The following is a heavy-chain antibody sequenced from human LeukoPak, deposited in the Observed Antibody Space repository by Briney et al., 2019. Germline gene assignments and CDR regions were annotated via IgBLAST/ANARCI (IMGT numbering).Heavy chain of an antibody. CDR2: IYPGDSDT. Sequence: GEALKISCKGSGYRFSSYWIGWVCQMPGKGLEWMGIIYPGDSDTRYSPSFQGQVTISVDKSVSTAYLQWNSLTASDTATYYCARLQARTVDHVAYWGQGTLVTVSS. CDR3: ARLQARTVDHVAY. CDR1: GYRFSSYW. J-gene: IGHJ4*02. V-gene: IGHV5-51*01. D-gene: IGHD4-11*01.